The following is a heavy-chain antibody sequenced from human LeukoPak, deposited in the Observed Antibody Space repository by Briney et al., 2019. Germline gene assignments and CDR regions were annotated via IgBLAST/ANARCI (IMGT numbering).Heavy chain of an antibody. CDR2: ISAYNGNT. CDR1: GYTFTSYG. J-gene: IGHJ6*02. Sequence: ASVKVSCKASGYTFTSYGISWVRQAPGQGLEWMGWISAYNGNTNYAQKLQGRVTMTTDTSTSTAYMELRSLRSDDTAVYYCARQSGTHMINYYHYGMDVWGQGTTVTVSS. CDR3: ARQSGTHMINYYHYGMDV. V-gene: IGHV1-18*01. D-gene: IGHD2-15*01.